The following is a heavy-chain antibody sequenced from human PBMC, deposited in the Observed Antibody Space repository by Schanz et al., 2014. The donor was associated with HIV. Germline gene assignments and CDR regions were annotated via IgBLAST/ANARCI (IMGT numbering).Heavy chain of an antibody. D-gene: IGHD2-2*01. V-gene: IGHV4-34*02. Sequence: QEQLQQWGAGLLKPSETLSLTCAVYVGSFSGYYWTWIRQPPGRRLECIGEIDHLGNINYNPSLKSRVAIGVDTSKNQFSLRLNSVTAADTAVYYCARVPYCRTSICYDWYFDFWGRGTLVTISS. CDR1: VGSFSGYY. CDR2: IDHLGNI. J-gene: IGHJ2*01. CDR3: ARVPYCRTSICYDWYFDF.